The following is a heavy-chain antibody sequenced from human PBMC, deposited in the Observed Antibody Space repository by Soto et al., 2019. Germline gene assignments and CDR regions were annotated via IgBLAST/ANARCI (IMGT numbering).Heavy chain of an antibody. CDR2: ISSSSSYI. CDR1: GFTFSSYS. Sequence: EVQLVESGGGLVKPGGSLRLSCAASGFTFSSYSMNWVRQAPGKGLEWVSSISSSSSYIYYADSVKGRFTISRDNAKNSLYLQMNSLRAEDTAVYYCARATGTVTSDYYYYMDVWGKGTTVTVSS. D-gene: IGHD4-4*01. CDR3: ARATGTVTSDYYYYMDV. J-gene: IGHJ6*03. V-gene: IGHV3-21*01.